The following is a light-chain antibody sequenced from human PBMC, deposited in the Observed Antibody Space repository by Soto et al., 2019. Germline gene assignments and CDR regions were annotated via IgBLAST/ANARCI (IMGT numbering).Light chain of an antibody. Sequence: EIAMTQSPATLSVSPGERATLSCRASQSVSSSYLAWYQQKPGQAPRLLIYGASSRATGIPDRFSGSGSGTDFTLTISRLEPEDFAVYYCQQYGSSLLTFGGGTKVDI. V-gene: IGKV3-20*01. CDR1: QSVSSSY. CDR3: QQYGSSLLT. CDR2: GAS. J-gene: IGKJ4*01.